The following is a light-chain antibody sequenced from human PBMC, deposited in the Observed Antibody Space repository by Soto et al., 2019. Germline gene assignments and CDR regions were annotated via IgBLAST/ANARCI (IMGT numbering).Light chain of an antibody. V-gene: IGLV2-14*01. CDR2: EVN. Sequence: QSALTQPASVSGSRGQSITISCTGTSTDVGGYKYVSWYQQHPGTAPKLMIFEVNGRPSGVSDRFSGSKSGNTASLTISGLQPEDEADYYCSSFSSSSTPYVFGTGTKLTVL. CDR3: SSFSSSSTPYV. J-gene: IGLJ1*01. CDR1: STDVGGYKY.